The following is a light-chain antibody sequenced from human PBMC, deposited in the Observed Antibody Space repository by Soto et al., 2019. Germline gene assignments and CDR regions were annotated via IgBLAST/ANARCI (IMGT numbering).Light chain of an antibody. CDR3: QQYGSSPPVT. CDR2: AAS. J-gene: IGKJ5*01. V-gene: IGKV3-20*01. Sequence: VLTQSPGTLSLSPGERATLSCRASQSISSSSLAWYQQKPGQAPRLLIYAASSRATGIPDRFSGSGSGTDFTLTISRLEPEDFAVYYCQQYGSSPPVTFGQGTRLEIK. CDR1: QSISSSS.